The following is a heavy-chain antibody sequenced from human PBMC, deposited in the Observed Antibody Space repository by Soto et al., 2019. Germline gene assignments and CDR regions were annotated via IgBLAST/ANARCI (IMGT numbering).Heavy chain of an antibody. CDR2: IYYSGST. CDR1: GGSVSSGSYY. CDR3: ARVKCVGSTSCYSEDNWFDP. Sequence: KASETLSLTCTVSGGSVSSGSYYWSWIRQPPGKGLEWIGYIYYSGSTNYNPSLRSRVTISVDTSKNQFSLKLSSVTAADTAVYYCARVKCVGSTSCYSEDNWFDPWGQRTLVTVSS. V-gene: IGHV4-61*01. J-gene: IGHJ5*02. D-gene: IGHD2-2*01.